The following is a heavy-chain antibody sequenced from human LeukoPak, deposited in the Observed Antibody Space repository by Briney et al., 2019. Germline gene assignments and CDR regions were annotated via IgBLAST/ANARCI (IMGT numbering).Heavy chain of an antibody. Sequence: PGGSLRLSCAAAGFTFSNYVMSWVRQAPGKGLEWVSAITSSGGSTYYADSVEGRFTISRDNSKNTLYLQMNSLRAEDTAIYYCATFSSDGNWFLYFDYWGQGTLVTVSS. CDR1: GFTFSNYV. D-gene: IGHD3-9*01. CDR3: ATFSSDGNWFLYFDY. J-gene: IGHJ4*02. V-gene: IGHV3-23*01. CDR2: ITSSGGST.